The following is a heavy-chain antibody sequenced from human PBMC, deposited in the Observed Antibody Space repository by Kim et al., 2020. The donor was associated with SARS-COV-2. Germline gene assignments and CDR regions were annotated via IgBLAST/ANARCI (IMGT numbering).Heavy chain of an antibody. D-gene: IGHD6-13*01. Sequence: KGRFTISRDNPKNTLYLQMNSLRAEDTAVYYCAKDRGKRGRCWYVDAFYIWGQGTMVTVSS. CDR3: AKDRGKRGRCWYVDAFYI. V-gene: IGHV3-30*02. J-gene: IGHJ3*02.